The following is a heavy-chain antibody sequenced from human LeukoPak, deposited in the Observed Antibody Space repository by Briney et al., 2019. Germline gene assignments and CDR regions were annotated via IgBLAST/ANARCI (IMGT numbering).Heavy chain of an antibody. CDR3: ARGGAIPAARTPFDY. V-gene: IGHV1-46*01. Sequence: ASVKVSCKASGYTYRGYYTHWVRQAPGQGLEWVGVMNPNDGSTTYAQKFRGRVTVTRDTSASTVYMELSSLGSEDTAVYYCARGGAIPAARTPFDYWGQGSLVSVSS. D-gene: IGHD2-2*01. CDR2: MNPNDGST. J-gene: IGHJ4*02. CDR1: GYTYRGYY.